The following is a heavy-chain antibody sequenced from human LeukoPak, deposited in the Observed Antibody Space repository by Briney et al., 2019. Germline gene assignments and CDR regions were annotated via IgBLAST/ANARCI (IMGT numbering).Heavy chain of an antibody. CDR3: ARRSEDHYAELNWFDP. CDR1: GGSISSYY. V-gene: IGHV4-59*08. Sequence: SETLSLTCTVSGGSISSYYWSWIRQPPGKGLEWIGYIYYSGITNYNPSLKSRVTISVDTSKNHFSLKLSSVTAADTAVYYCARRSEDHYAELNWFDPWGQGTPLTVSS. D-gene: IGHD4-17*01. J-gene: IGHJ5*02. CDR2: IYYSGIT.